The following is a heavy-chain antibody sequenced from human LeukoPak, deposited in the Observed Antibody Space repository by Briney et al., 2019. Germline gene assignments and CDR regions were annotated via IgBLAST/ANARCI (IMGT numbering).Heavy chain of an antibody. D-gene: IGHD7-27*01. CDR1: EFTFSSYA. Sequence: PGGSLRLSCPASEFTFSSYAMSWVRQAPGKALEWVSAISGSGGNTYYADSVKGPFTISRDNSKNTLYLQMNSLRAEDTAVYYCAKHPNRGSHYCFDYWGQGTLVTVSS. CDR3: AKHPNRGSHYCFDY. V-gene: IGHV3-23*01. J-gene: IGHJ4*02. CDR2: ISGSGGNT.